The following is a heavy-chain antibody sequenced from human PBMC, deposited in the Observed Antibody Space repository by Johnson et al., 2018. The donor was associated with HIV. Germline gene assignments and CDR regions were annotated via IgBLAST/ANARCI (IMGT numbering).Heavy chain of an antibody. CDR3: ARGIAVSNWVDI. Sequence: QVQLVESGGGVVQPGGSLRLSCAASGFTFSSYGMHWVRQAPGKGLEWVAFIRYDEADKYYAASVKGRFTISRDNSKNTVYLQMSGLRVEDTAVYYCARGIAVSNWVDIWGQGTMVTVSS. CDR1: GFTFSSYG. D-gene: IGHD6-19*01. J-gene: IGHJ3*02. CDR2: IRYDEADK. V-gene: IGHV3-30*02.